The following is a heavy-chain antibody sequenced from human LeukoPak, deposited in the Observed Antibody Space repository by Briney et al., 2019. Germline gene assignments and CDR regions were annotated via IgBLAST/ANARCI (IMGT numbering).Heavy chain of an antibody. Sequence: GRSLRLSCAASGFTFSSYGMHWVRQAPGKGLEWVAVISYDGSNKYYADSVKGRFTISRDNSKNTLYLQMNSLRAEDTAVYYCASPSYTMVRGVIPPYYYYMDVWGKGTTVTVSS. D-gene: IGHD3-10*01. V-gene: IGHV3-30*03. J-gene: IGHJ6*03. CDR2: ISYDGSNK. CDR3: ASPSYTMVRGVIPPYYYYMDV. CDR1: GFTFSSYG.